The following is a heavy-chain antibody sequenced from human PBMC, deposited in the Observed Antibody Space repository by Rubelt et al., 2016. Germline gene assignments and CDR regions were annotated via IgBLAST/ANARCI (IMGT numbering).Heavy chain of an antibody. Sequence: QVQLVQSGAEVKKPGASVKVSCKASGYTFTNYGMHWVRQAPGPRLEWMGWIDAGNGDTKYSQTLKDRVSITRDRAAITAYMELSSLRSEDTAVYYCARKGYGYGMDVWGQGTTVTVSS. V-gene: IGHV1-3*01. CDR2: IDAGNGDT. CDR3: ARKGYGYGMDV. J-gene: IGHJ6*02. D-gene: IGHD3-16*01. CDR1: GYTFTNYG.